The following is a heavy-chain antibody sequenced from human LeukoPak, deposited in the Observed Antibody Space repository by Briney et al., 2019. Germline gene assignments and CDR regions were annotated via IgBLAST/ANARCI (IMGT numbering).Heavy chain of an antibody. J-gene: IGHJ4*02. D-gene: IGHD2-15*01. CDR3: AREDCSGGSCSNFDY. V-gene: IGHV4-34*01. Sequence: SETLSLTCAVYGGSFSGYYWSWIRQPPGKGLEWIGEINHSGSTNYNSALKSRVTISVDTSKNQFSLKLNSVTAADTAVYYCAREDCSGGSCSNFDYWGQGTLVTVSS. CDR2: INHSGST. CDR1: GGSFSGYY.